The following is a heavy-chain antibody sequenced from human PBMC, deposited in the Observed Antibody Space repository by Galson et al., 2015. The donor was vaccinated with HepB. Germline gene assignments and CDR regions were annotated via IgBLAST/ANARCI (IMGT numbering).Heavy chain of an antibody. Sequence: SLRLSCAASGFTFSSYWMNWVRQAPGKGLEWVAHINQDGSSKYYVDSVKGRFTISRDNAKDSVYLQLDSLRAEDTAVYYCARRISLVRGIITKPDYYYGMDVWGQGTTVTFAS. D-gene: IGHD3-10*01. J-gene: IGHJ6*02. CDR3: ARRISLVRGIITKPDYYYGMDV. CDR1: GFTFSSYW. V-gene: IGHV3-7*03. CDR2: INQDGSSK.